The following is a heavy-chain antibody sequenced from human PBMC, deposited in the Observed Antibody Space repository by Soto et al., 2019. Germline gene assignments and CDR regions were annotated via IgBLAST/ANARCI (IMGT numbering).Heavy chain of an antibody. CDR1: GFTFSSYG. D-gene: IGHD3-9*01. CDR3: AKGVGFSLRYFDWLLTFDY. J-gene: IGHJ4*02. Sequence: GGSLRLSCAASGFTFSSYGMHWVRQAPGKGLEWVAVISYDGSNKYYADSVKGRFTISRDNSKNTLYLQMNSLRAEDTAVYYCAKGVGFSLRYFDWLLTFDYWGQGTLVTVSS. CDR2: ISYDGSNK. V-gene: IGHV3-30*18.